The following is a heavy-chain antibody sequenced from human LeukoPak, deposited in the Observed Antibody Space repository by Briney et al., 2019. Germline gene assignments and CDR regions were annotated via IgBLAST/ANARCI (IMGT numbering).Heavy chain of an antibody. D-gene: IGHD6-13*01. Sequence: GESLTLSCAASGFTFSRSSMNWVRQAPGKGLEWVSVIYSGGSTYYADSVKGRFTISRDNSKNTLYLQMNSLRAEDTAVYYCARDIAAAGHGGYYYYYMDVWGKGTTVTVSS. J-gene: IGHJ6*03. CDR3: ARDIAAAGHGGYYYYYMDV. V-gene: IGHV3-53*01. CDR1: GFTFSRSS. CDR2: IYSGGST.